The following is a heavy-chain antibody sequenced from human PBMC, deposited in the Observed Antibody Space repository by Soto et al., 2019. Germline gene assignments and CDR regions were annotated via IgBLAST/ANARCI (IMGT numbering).Heavy chain of an antibody. CDR1: GAAISRTGVH. CDR3: ARRGSGHTFDY. J-gene: IGHJ4*02. CDR2: IYEAGTT. D-gene: IGHD3-10*01. V-gene: IGHV4-39*01. Sequence: QLQLQESGPGLVKPSETLSLTCAVSGAAISRTGVHWGWIRQPPGQGLEWIGRIYEAGTTFYNSSLMSRVTISADTSKNHFSLRLSSVTAADTAGYYCARRGSGHTFDYWGQGTLVTVSS.